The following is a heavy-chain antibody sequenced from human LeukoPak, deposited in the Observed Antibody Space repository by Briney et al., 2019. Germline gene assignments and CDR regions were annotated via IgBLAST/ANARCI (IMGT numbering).Heavy chain of an antibody. D-gene: IGHD4-17*01. CDR2: ISGSGGST. V-gene: IGHV3-23*01. Sequence: GGSLRLSCAASGFTFSSYAMSWVRQAPEKGLEWVSAISGSGGSTYYADSVKGRFTISRDNSKNTLYLQMNSLRAEDTAVYYCAKDSGHDYGDYGGGAFDIWGQGTMVTVSS. J-gene: IGHJ3*02. CDR1: GFTFSSYA. CDR3: AKDSGHDYGDYGGGAFDI.